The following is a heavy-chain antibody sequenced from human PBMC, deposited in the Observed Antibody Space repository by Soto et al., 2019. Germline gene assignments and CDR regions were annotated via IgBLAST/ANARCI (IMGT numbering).Heavy chain of an antibody. Sequence: GGSLRLSCAASGVTFSSYAMSWVRQAPGKGLEWVSAISGSGGSTYYADSVKGRFTISRDNSKNTLYLQMNSLRAEDTAVYYCALLTMIVREYYLDYWGQGTLVTVSS. V-gene: IGHV3-23*01. CDR2: ISGSGGST. D-gene: IGHD3-22*01. CDR3: ALLTMIVREYYLDY. CDR1: GVTFSSYA. J-gene: IGHJ4*02.